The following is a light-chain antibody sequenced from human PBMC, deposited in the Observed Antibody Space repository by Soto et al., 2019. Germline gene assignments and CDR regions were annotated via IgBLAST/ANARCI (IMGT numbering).Light chain of an antibody. CDR1: SSNIGSNT. CDR3: ATWDDSFNVV. CDR2: SND. Sequence: QSVLTQSPSVSATPGQRVSISCSGSSSNIGSNTVSWYQYVPGTAPKLLIYSNDQRPSAVPGRFSGSKSGSSASLAISGLQSDDEADYYCATWDDSFNVVFGGGTQLTVL. J-gene: IGLJ7*01. V-gene: IGLV1-44*01.